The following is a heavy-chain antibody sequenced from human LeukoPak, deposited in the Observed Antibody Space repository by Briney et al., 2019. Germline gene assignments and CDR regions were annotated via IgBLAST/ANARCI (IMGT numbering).Heavy chain of an antibody. D-gene: IGHD3-10*01. Sequence: PSQTLSLTCTVSGGSISSSDYFWSWIRQPPGKGLEWIGYIYYSGSTNYNPSLKSRVTISVDTSKNQFSLKLSSVTAADTAVYYCARLNVLLWFGELSRVFDYWGQGTLVTVSS. V-gene: IGHV4-61*08. CDR3: ARLNVLLWFGELSRVFDY. J-gene: IGHJ4*02. CDR1: GGSISSSDYF. CDR2: IYYSGST.